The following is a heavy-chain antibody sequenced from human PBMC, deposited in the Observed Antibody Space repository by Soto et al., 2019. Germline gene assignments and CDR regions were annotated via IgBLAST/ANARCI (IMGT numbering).Heavy chain of an antibody. D-gene: IGHD3-16*01. CDR1: GFTFSSYS. V-gene: IGHV3-21*01. Sequence: GGSLRLSCAASGFTFSSYSMNWVRQAPGKGLEWVSSISSSSSYIYYADSVKGRFTISRDNAKNSLYLQMNSLRAEDTAVYYCARDKGAGDGSDAFDIWGQGTMVTVSS. J-gene: IGHJ3*02. CDR2: ISSSSSYI. CDR3: ARDKGAGDGSDAFDI.